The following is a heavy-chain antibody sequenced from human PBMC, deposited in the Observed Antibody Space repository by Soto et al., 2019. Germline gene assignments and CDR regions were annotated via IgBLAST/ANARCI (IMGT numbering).Heavy chain of an antibody. CDR1: GYTFTSCA. D-gene: IGHD2-15*01. CDR2: INAGNGNT. Sequence: GASVKVSCKASGYTFTSCAMLWVRQAPGQRLEWMGWINAGNGNTRYSQKFQGRVTITRDTSASTAHMELSSLRSEDTAVYYCARAVVVAATPTTVDYWGQGTLVTVSS. CDR3: ARAVVVAATPTTVDY. J-gene: IGHJ4*02. V-gene: IGHV1-3*01.